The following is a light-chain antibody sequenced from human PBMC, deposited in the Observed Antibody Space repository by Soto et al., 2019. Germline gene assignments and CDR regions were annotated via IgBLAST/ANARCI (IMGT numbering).Light chain of an antibody. CDR2: GAS. V-gene: IGKV3-20*01. Sequence: EIVLTQSPGTLSVSPGERATLSCRASQSVNSDYLAWYQQKPGQAPRLLLYGASTRATGIPDRFSGSGSGADFTLTISSLEPEAFAMYSCQQYGSSPYTFGQGTKLEIK. J-gene: IGKJ2*01. CDR1: QSVNSDY. CDR3: QQYGSSPYT.